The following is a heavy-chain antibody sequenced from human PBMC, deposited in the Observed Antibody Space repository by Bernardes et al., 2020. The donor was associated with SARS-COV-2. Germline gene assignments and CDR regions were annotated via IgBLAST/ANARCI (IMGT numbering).Heavy chain of an antibody. CDR2: IYWDDDK. D-gene: IGHD2-8*01. J-gene: IGHJ4*02. CDR3: AHKVFAEVSHCYFDY. V-gene: IGHV2-5*02. CDR1: GFSLSTSGVG. Sequence: SGPTLVKPTQTLTLTCTFSGFSLSTSGVGVGWIRQPPGKALEWLALIYWDDDKRYSPSLKSRLTITKDTSKNQVVLTVTNMDPVDTATYYCAHKVFAEVSHCYFDYWGQGTLVTVSS.